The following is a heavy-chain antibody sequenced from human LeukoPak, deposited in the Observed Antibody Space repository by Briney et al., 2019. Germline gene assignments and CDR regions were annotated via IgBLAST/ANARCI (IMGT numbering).Heavy chain of an antibody. J-gene: IGHJ4*02. CDR1: GYPFYNFG. CDR2: ISAYNGNT. Sequence: ASVKVSCTASGYPFYNFGLTWVRXXPGXGLEWMGWISAYNGNTHYAQKFRGRLTMTTDTSTTTAYLELRSLKSDDTAVYYCARDRLGGDLTGESLYWGQGTLVTVSS. D-gene: IGHD4-17*01. CDR3: ARDRLGGDLTGESLY. V-gene: IGHV1-18*01.